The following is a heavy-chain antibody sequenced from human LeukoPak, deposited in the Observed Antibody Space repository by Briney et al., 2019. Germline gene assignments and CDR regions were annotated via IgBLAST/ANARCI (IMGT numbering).Heavy chain of an antibody. CDR2: VYPGDSDT. J-gene: IGHJ5*02. V-gene: IGHV5-51*01. CDR1: GYSITDYW. D-gene: IGHD6-19*01. Sequence: GESLKISCKDFGYSITDYWIGWVRQLPGKGLEWMGMVYPGDSDTRYSPSFQGQVTISADKSLSTAYLQWSTLQASDTAMYYCARFRSVTGNNWFDPWGQGTLVTVSS. CDR3: ARFRSVTGNNWFDP.